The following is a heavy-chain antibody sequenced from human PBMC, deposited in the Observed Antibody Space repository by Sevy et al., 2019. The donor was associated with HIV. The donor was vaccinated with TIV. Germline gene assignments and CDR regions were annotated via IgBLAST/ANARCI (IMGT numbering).Heavy chain of an antibody. CDR1: GFTFATYA. V-gene: IGHV3-23*01. D-gene: IGHD3-10*01. Sequence: GGSLRLSCATSGFTFATYAMTWVRQAPGKGLEWVSVISFGGADTYYADSVKGRFTISRDNSKNTLYLQMNSLRAEDTAVFYCAKARVSGSYYTGDFDSWGQGTLVTVSS. CDR3: AKARVSGSYYTGDFDS. CDR2: ISFGGADT. J-gene: IGHJ4*02.